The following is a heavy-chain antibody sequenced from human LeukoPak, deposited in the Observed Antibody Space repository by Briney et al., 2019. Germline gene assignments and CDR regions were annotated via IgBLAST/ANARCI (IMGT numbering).Heavy chain of an antibody. Sequence: PSETLSLTCTVSGGSISSYYWSWIRQPPGKGLEWIGYIYYTGSTNYNPSLKSRVTISVDTSKNQFSLKLSSVTAADTAVYYCARSYGGNPDYWGQGTLVTVSS. CDR3: ARSYGGNPDY. J-gene: IGHJ4*02. D-gene: IGHD4-23*01. V-gene: IGHV4-59*08. CDR1: GGSISSYY. CDR2: IYYTGST.